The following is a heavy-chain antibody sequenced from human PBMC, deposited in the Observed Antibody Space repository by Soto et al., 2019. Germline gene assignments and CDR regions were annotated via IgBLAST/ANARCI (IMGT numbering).Heavy chain of an antibody. V-gene: IGHV4-30-2*02. Sequence: PSETLSLTCTVSGGSISSGNFSWTWIRQPPGKGLEWIAYIFHTGSTFYNSSLKPRVSISVDRSKNQFSLKLKSVTETDKAVYYCARVKLGELFHINWF. CDR3: ARVKLGELFHINWF. D-gene: IGHD2-21*01. CDR2: IFHTGST. CDR1: GGSISSGNFS. J-gene: IGHJ5*01.